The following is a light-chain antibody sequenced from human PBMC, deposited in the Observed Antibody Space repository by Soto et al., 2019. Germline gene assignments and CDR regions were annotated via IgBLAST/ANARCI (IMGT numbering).Light chain of an antibody. CDR1: QRISNY. V-gene: IGKV1-39*01. J-gene: IGKJ2*01. CDR2: ATS. CDR3: QQSYSALYT. Sequence: DIQMTQSPSSLSASVGDRVTITCRASQRISNYLSWNQQKPGKAPDLLIYATSSLQSGVPSRFSGSGSGTDFTLTISSLRPEDFATYYCQQSYSALYTFGQGTKLEIK.